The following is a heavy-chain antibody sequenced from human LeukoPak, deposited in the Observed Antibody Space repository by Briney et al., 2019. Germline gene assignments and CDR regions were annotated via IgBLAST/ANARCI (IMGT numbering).Heavy chain of an antibody. J-gene: IGHJ4*02. CDR2: ILGGGDTT. CDR1: GFTFNYYA. CDR3: AKDLVSQRGVGSSEKVDY. Sequence: GGSLRLSCAASGFTFNYYAMNWVRQAPGKGLEWVSAILGGGDTTSYADSVKGRFTISRDNSKNTLYLQMNSLRAEDTAVYYCAKDLVSQRGVGSSEKVDYWGQGALVTVSS. V-gene: IGHV3-23*01. D-gene: IGHD3-10*01.